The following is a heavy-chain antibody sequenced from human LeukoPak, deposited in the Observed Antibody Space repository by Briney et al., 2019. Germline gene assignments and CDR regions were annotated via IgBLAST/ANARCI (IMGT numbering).Heavy chain of an antibody. CDR3: ARPLGVRYCSSTSCLPGY. Sequence: SETLSLTCTVYGGSFSGYYWSWIRQPPGKGLEWIGEINHSGSTNYNASLKSRVTISVDTSKNQFSLKLSSVTAADTAVYYCARPLGVRYCSSTSCLPGYWGQGTLVTVSS. J-gene: IGHJ4*02. CDR1: GGSFSGYY. V-gene: IGHV4-34*01. CDR2: INHSGST. D-gene: IGHD2-2*01.